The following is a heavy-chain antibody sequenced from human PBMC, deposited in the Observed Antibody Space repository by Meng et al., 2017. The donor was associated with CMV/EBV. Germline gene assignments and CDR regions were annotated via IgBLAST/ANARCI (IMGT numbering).Heavy chain of an antibody. CDR1: GGSFSGYY. J-gene: IGHJ6*02. CDR2: INHSGST. CDR3: ARGLRFLYCSSTSCYTYYYYYGMDV. Sequence: SETLSLTCAVYGGSFSGYYWSWIRQPPGKGLEWIGEINHSGSTNYNPSLKSRVTISVHTSKNQFSLKLSSVTAADTAVYYCARGLRFLYCSSTSCYTYYYYYGMDVWGQGTTVTVSS. V-gene: IGHV4-34*01. D-gene: IGHD2-2*02.